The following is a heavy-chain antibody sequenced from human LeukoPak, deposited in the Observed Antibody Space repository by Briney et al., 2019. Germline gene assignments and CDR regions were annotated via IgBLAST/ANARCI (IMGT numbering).Heavy chain of an antibody. Sequence: ASQTLSLTCTVPGGSISSGSYYWSWIRQPAGKGLEWIGRIYTSGSTNYNPSLKSRVTISVDTSKNQFSLKLSSVTAADTAVYYCASSLYYYDSSGYYSDAFDIWGQGTMVTVSS. CDR1: GGSISSGSYY. J-gene: IGHJ3*02. D-gene: IGHD3-22*01. CDR3: ASSLYYYDSSGYYSDAFDI. CDR2: IYTSGST. V-gene: IGHV4-61*02.